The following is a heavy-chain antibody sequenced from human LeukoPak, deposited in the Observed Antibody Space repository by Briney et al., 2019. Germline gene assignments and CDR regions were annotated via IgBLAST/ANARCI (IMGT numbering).Heavy chain of an antibody. CDR3: ARDRYSGHPGVFDY. V-gene: IGHV3-48*04. CDR1: GFTFNNCS. CDR2: ITSSSTTI. J-gene: IGHJ4*02. Sequence: GGSLRLSCAASGFTFNNCSMNWVRQAPGRGLEWLSYITSSSTTIYYADSVKGRFTISRDTAKNSLYLQMNSLRAEDTAVYYCARDRYSGHPGVFDYWGQGTLVTVSS. D-gene: IGHD1-26*01.